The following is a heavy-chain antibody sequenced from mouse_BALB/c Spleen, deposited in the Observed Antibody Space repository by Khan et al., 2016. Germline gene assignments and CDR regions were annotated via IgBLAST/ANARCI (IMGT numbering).Heavy chain of an antibody. D-gene: IGHD1-1*01. Sequence: EVQLQESGPGLVKPSQSLSLTCTVTGYSITSDYAWNWIRQFPGNKLEWMGYISYSGNTNYNPSLKSRISITRDTSKNQFFLQLNSVTTEDTATYYSARNYYYGSSYYWCFDVWGAGTTVTVSS. CDR3: ARNYYYGSSYYWCFDV. CDR2: ISYSGNT. J-gene: IGHJ1*01. V-gene: IGHV3-2*02. CDR1: GYSITSDYA.